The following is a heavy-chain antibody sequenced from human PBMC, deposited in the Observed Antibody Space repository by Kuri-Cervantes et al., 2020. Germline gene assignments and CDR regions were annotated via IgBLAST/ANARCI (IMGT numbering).Heavy chain of an antibody. J-gene: IGHJ4*02. V-gene: IGHV3-43D*04. CDR3: AKDLVRSDGSGSRAFDY. D-gene: IGHD3-10*01. CDR2: ISWDGGST. CDR1: FDDYA. Sequence: FDDYAMHWVRQAPGKGLEWVSLISWDGGSTYYADSVKGRFTISRDNSKNTLYLQMNSLRAEDTAVYYCAKDLVRSDGSGSRAFDYWGQGTLVTVSS.